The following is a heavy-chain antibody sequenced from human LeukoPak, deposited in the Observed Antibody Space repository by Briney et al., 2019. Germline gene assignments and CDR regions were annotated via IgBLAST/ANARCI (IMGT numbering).Heavy chain of an antibody. J-gene: IGHJ4*02. CDR1: GFTFSSYA. D-gene: IGHD3/OR15-3a*01. CDR2: ISDSGGST. CDR3: AKRLDRTGFDY. Sequence: HPGGSLRLSCAASGFTFSSYAMSWVRQAPGKGLEWVSTISDSGGSTSYADSVKGRFTISRDNSKNTLYLQMNSLRAEDTAVYYCAKRLDRTGFDYWGQGTLVTVSS. V-gene: IGHV3-23*01.